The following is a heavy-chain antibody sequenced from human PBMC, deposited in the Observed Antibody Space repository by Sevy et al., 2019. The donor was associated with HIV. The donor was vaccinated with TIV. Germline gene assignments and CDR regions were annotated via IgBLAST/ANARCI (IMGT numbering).Heavy chain of an antibody. CDR1: GFSFSYYG. D-gene: IGHD1-26*01. Sequence: GGSLRLSCTGSGFSFSYYGIHWVRQAPGKGLDWVALISHDGINEYYAGSVKGQFTISRDNSKNTVYLEMNRLRNEDTAIYFCATAYSGSYSHSYLCALDVWGQGTTVTVSS. V-gene: IGHV3-30*03. CDR2: ISHDGINE. J-gene: IGHJ6*02. CDR3: ATAYSGSYSHSYLCALDV.